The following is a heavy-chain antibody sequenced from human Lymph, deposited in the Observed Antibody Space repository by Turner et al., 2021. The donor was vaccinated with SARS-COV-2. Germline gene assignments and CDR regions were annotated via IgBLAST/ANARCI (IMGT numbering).Heavy chain of an antibody. CDR1: GGSISSTS. V-gene: IGHV4-59*08. CDR2: FYKIGSI. J-gene: IGHJ6*02. Sequence: QLPGAGPGMGGALGTLSPPPPRSGGSISSTSWSWIRQSPGRGLERIGYFYKIGSIDYNPTLRSRVTISVDTSKNQLSLNLISVTAADTAVYYCARHQGSTSGYDHGMNVWGQGTAVIVSS. D-gene: IGHD1-1*01. CDR3: ARHQGSTSGYDHGMNV.